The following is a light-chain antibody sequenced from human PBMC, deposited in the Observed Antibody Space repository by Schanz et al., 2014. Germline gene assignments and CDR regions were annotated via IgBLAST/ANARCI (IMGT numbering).Light chain of an antibody. CDR1: SSDVGDYKF. CDR3: SSYTGSTSFWV. Sequence: QSALTQPPSASGSPGQSVTISCTGTSSDVGDYKFVSWYQQHPGKAPKLMIYEVSKRPSGVPDRFSGSKSGNTASLTVSGLQAEDEADYYCSSYTGSTSFWVFGGGTKLTVL. V-gene: IGLV2-8*01. CDR2: EVS. J-gene: IGLJ3*02.